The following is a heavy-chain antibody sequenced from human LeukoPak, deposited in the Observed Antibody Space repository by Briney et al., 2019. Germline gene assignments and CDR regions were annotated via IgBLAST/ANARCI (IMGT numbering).Heavy chain of an antibody. V-gene: IGHV1-18*01. Sequence: ASVKVSCKASGYTFTSYGISWVRQAPGQGLEWMGWISAYNGNTNYAQKLQGRVTMTTDTSTSTAYMELRSLRSDDTAVYYCAREGCSGGSCYSYFDYWGQGTLVPVSS. J-gene: IGHJ4*02. D-gene: IGHD2-15*01. CDR2: ISAYNGNT. CDR3: AREGCSGGSCYSYFDY. CDR1: GYTFTSYG.